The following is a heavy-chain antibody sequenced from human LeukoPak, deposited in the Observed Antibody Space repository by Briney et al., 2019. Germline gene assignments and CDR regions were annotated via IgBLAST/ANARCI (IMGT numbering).Heavy chain of an antibody. D-gene: IGHD3-22*01. J-gene: IGHJ5*02. Sequence: SETLSLTCTVSGYPISSGYYWGWIRQPPGKGLEWIGSIYHSGSTYYNPSLKSRVTISVDKSKNQFSLKLSSVTAADTAVYYCARDSPPYYYDSSGYLNWFDPWGQGTLVTVSS. CDR2: IYHSGST. CDR3: ARDSPPYYYDSSGYLNWFDP. CDR1: GYPISSGYY. V-gene: IGHV4-38-2*02.